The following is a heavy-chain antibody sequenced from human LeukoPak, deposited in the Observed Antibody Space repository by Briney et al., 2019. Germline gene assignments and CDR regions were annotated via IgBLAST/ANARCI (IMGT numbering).Heavy chain of an antibody. CDR1: GGSISSGGYS. CDR3: ARGGFGESEYYFDY. J-gene: IGHJ4*02. Sequence: LSLTCAVSGGSISSGGYSWSWIRQPPGKGLEWIGYIYHSGSTYYNPSLKSRVTISVDRSKNQFSLKLSSVTAADTAVYYCARGGFGESEYYFDYWGQGTLVTVSS. D-gene: IGHD3-10*01. CDR2: IYHSGST. V-gene: IGHV4-30-2*01.